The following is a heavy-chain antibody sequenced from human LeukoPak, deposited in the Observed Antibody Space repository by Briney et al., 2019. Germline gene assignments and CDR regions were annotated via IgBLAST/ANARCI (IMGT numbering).Heavy chain of an antibody. D-gene: IGHD2-2*01. CDR2: ISYDGNSE. CDR3: AKRRSTSCYDP. V-gene: IGHV3-30*18. J-gene: IGHJ5*02. Sequence: PGRSLRLSCAASGFTFSDYGMHWDRQAPGKGLEWVAVISYDGNSEYYADSVKGRFSISRDNSKDTLYLQMNSLRPEDTAVYYCAKRRSTSCYDPWGQGTLVTVSS. CDR1: GFTFSDYG.